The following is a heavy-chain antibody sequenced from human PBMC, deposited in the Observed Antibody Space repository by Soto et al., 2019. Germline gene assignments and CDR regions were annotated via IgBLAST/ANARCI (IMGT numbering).Heavy chain of an antibody. CDR3: ARAMAYCSSTRCSNYCDY. J-gene: IGHJ4*02. D-gene: IGHD2-2*01. CDR2: ISNSGTSI. CDR1: GFTFSSYS. V-gene: IGHV3-21*01. Sequence: GGSLRLSCAASGFTFSSYSMNWVRQAPGKGLEWVSSISNSGTSIYYADSVKGRFTLSRDSAKNSLYLQMNSLRAEDTAVYYCARAMAYCSSTRCSNYCDYWGQGTLVTVSS.